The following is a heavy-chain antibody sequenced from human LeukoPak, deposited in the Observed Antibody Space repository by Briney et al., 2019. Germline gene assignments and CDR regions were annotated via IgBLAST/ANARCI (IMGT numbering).Heavy chain of an antibody. Sequence: KTGGSLRLSCAASGFTFSDYYMSWIRQAPGKGLEWVSYISSSGSTIYYADSVKGRFTISRDNAKNSLYLQMNSLRAEDTAVYYCARDHCSGGSCYQYYYYYYYMDVWGKGTTVTISS. J-gene: IGHJ6*03. CDR2: ISSSGSTI. CDR1: GFTFSDYY. V-gene: IGHV3-11*01. D-gene: IGHD2-15*01. CDR3: ARDHCSGGSCYQYYYYYYYMDV.